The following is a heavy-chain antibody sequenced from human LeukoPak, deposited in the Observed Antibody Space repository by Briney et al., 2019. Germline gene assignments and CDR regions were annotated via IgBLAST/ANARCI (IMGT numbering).Heavy chain of an antibody. CDR1: GYSFTNYW. CDR2: IYHADSDT. CDR3: ARLGAYCTGGSCYPDAFDI. Sequence: GESLKISCKGSGYSFTNYWIGSVRQMPGKGLEWMGIIYHADSDTRYSPSFQDQVTISADKSISTAYLQWSSLKASDTAMYYCARLGAYCTGGSCYPDAFDIWGQGTMVTVSS. J-gene: IGHJ3*02. D-gene: IGHD2-15*01. V-gene: IGHV5-51*01.